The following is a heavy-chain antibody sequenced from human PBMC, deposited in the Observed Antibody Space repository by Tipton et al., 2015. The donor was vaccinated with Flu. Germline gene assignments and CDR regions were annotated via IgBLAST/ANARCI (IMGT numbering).Heavy chain of an antibody. V-gene: IGHV4-38-2*02. CDR2: IFHSGNS. D-gene: IGHD4-11*01. CDR1: GYSIRSSNYY. CDR3: ARRDYSNYVSEPKNWFDP. J-gene: IGHJ5*02. Sequence: TLSLTCTVFGYSIRSSNYYWGWIRQPPGKGLEWIGSIFHSGNSYHNPSLKSRVTMAVETSKNQFSLKLSSVTAADTAVYYCARRDYSNYVSEPKNWFDPWGQGILVTVSS.